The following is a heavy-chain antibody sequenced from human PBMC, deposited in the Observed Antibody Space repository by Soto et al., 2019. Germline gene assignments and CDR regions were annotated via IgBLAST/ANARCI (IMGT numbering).Heavy chain of an antibody. CDR3: ARGFFLEWLPQVYYFDY. CDR1: GGSISSGGYY. V-gene: IGHV4-31*03. D-gene: IGHD3-3*01. J-gene: IGHJ4*02. CDR2: IYYSGST. Sequence: SETLSLTCTVSGGSISSGGYYWSWIRQHPGKGLEWIGYIYYSGSTYYNPSLKSRVTISVDTSKNQFSLKLSSVTAADTAVYYCARGFFLEWLPQVYYFDYRDKGTLVTVSS.